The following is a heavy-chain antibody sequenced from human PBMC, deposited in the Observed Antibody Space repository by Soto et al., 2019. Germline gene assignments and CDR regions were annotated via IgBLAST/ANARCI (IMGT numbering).Heavy chain of an antibody. D-gene: IGHD3-10*01. J-gene: IGHJ6*02. CDR2: IYYSGST. CDR3: GRLRAHYYYYGMVV. Sequence: SETPSLSSTVSGGSISSTSYYLGWIRQPPGKGLEWIGSIYYSGSTYYNPSLKSRVTISVDTSKNQFSLKLSSVTAADTAVYYCGRLRAHYYYYGMVVWGQGTTVTVSS. V-gene: IGHV4-39*01. CDR1: GGSISSTSYY.